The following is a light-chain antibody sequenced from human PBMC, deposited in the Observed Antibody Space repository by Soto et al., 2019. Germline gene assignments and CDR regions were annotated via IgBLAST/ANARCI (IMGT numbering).Light chain of an antibody. CDR1: SGSIASNY. CDR2: ADN. CDR3: QSYDRDTHVV. V-gene: IGLV6-57*04. J-gene: IGLJ3*02. Sequence: NFMLTQPHSVSDSPGKTVTISCTRSSGSIASNYVTWFQQRPGSVPTTLIFADNERPSGVPGRFSGSIDRSSNSASLTIAGLKTEDEADYFCQSYDRDTHVVFGGGTKVTVL.